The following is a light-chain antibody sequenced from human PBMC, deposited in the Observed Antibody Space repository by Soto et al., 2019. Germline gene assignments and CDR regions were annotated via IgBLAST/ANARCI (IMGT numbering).Light chain of an antibody. V-gene: IGKV3-11*01. J-gene: IGKJ5*01. Sequence: EIVLTQSPAPLSLSPRERATLSCRASQSVSSYLAWYQQKPGQAPSLLIYDASNRATGIPARFSGSGSGTDFTLTISSLEPEDFAVYYCQQRSNWPITFGQGTRLEIK. CDR3: QQRSNWPIT. CDR1: QSVSSY. CDR2: DAS.